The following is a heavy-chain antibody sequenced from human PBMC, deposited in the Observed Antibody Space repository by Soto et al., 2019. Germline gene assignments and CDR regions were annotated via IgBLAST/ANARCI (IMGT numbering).Heavy chain of an antibody. Sequence: SETLSLTCTGAGGSISSGGYYWSWIRQHPGKGLEWIGYIYYSGSTNYNPSLKSRVTISVDTSKNQFSLKLSSVTDADTAVYYCARGTTTTGRQNYYYGMDVWRQGTTVTVSS. CDR1: GGSISSGGYY. J-gene: IGHJ6*02. CDR2: IYYSGST. V-gene: IGHV4-31*03. D-gene: IGHD3-9*01. CDR3: ARGTTTTGRQNYYYGMDV.